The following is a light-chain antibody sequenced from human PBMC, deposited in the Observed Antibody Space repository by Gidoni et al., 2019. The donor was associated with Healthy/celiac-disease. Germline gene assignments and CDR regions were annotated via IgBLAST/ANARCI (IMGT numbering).Light chain of an antibody. Sequence: IVMTQSPDSLAVSLGERATINCKSSQSVLYTSNTKNYLAWYQQRPGQPPKLLIYWASTRESGVTDRFSGSGSGTDFTLTISSRQAEDVAVYYCQQYYSTPWTFGKGTKVKIK. CDR2: WAS. CDR3: QQYYSTPWT. V-gene: IGKV4-1*01. CDR1: QSVLYTSNTKNY. J-gene: IGKJ1*01.